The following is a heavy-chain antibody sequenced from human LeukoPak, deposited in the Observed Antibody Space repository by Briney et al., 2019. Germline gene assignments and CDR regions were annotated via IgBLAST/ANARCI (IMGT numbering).Heavy chain of an antibody. CDR2: INQDGSEK. CDR3: ADRPSGY. Sequence: GGSLRLSCAASGFTFNSKWMTWVRQAPGKGLFWLANINQDGSEKYYEDSVKGRFSISRDNAKSSLYLEMSGLRAEDTAVYYCADRPSGYWGQGTLVAVSS. V-gene: IGHV3-7*01. D-gene: IGHD6-19*01. CDR1: GFTFNSKW. J-gene: IGHJ4*02.